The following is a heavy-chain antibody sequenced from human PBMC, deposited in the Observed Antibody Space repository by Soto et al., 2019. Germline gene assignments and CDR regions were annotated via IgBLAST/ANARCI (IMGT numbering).Heavy chain of an antibody. J-gene: IGHJ4*02. V-gene: IGHV4-4*07. Sequence: SETLSLTCTVPGGSISRHYWSWIRQPAGKGLEWIGRIYTSGRTNYHPSLKRRVTMSVDTSKNQFSLKLSSVTAADTAVYYCARDDQSRGLGIDYWGQGTLVTVSS. CDR2: IYTSGRT. CDR1: GGSISRHY. CDR3: ARDDQSRGLGIDY. D-gene: IGHD1-26*01.